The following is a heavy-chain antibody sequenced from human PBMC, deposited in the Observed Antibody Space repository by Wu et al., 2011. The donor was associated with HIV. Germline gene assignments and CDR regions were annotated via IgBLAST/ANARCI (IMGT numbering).Heavy chain of an antibody. CDR1: GGTFSNSA. CDR2: FVPSFRAA. J-gene: IGHJ6*02. D-gene: IGHD2-15*01. Sequence: QVRLVQSGAEVKEPGSSVKISCKASGGTFSNSAISWVRQAPGQGLEWAGGFVPSFRAATYTQRFEGRVTITTDASSTTAYMELRGLRSDDTAIYYCAKDQRGGRTSGFSIDYAMDVVGPGTTVIV. V-gene: IGHV1-69*05. CDR3: AKDQRGGRTSGFSIDYAMDV.